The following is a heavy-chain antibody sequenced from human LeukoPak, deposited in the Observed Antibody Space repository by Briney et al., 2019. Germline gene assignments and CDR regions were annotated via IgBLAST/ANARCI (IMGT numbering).Heavy chain of an antibody. V-gene: IGHV1-2*02. CDR2: INPNSGGT. Sequence: ASVKVSCKASGYTFTGYYMHWVRQAPEQGLEWMGWINPNSGGTNYAQKFQGRVTMTRDTSISTAYMELSRLRSDDTAVYYCARGYCSGGSCYGGVWFDPWGQGTLVTVSS. CDR3: ARGYCSGGSCYGGVWFDP. J-gene: IGHJ5*02. CDR1: GYTFTGYY. D-gene: IGHD2-15*01.